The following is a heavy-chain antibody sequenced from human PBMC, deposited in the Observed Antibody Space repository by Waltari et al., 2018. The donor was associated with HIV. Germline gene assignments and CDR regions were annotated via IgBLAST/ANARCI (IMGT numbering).Heavy chain of an antibody. J-gene: IGHJ4*02. V-gene: IGHV3-21*02. CDR3: ATLLVGDYDDFFDY. D-gene: IGHD3-16*01. CDR1: GFIFSHYT. CDR2: LSSGGDAI. Sequence: EVQLVESGGGLVEPGGSLALSCVVSGFIFSHYTANWIRQTAGRGLEWVSSLSSGGDAIYDPDAMQGRINGSRDTSKNSVFLQMSSLRVEDTAVYFCATLLVGDYDDFFDYWGQGILVTVSS.